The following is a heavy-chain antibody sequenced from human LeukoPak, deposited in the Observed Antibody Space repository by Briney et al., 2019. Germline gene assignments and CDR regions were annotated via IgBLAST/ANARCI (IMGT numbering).Heavy chain of an antibody. CDR2: INHSGST. D-gene: IGHD6-19*01. Sequence: PSETLSLTCTVSGGSISSYYWSWIRQPPGKGLEWIGEINHSGSTNYNPSLKSRVTISVDTSKNQFSLKLSSVTAADTAVYYCATSFGYSSGWRGTFDIWGQGTMVTVSS. V-gene: IGHV4-34*01. CDR1: GGSISSYY. J-gene: IGHJ3*02. CDR3: ATSFGYSSGWRGTFDI.